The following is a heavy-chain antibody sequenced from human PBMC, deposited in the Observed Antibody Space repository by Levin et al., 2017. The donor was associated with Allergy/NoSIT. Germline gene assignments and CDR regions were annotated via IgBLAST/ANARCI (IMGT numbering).Heavy chain of an antibody. J-gene: IGHJ3*02. Sequence: PGGSLRLSCAASGFTFSSYSMNWVRQAPGKGLEWVSSISSSSSYIYYADSVKGRFTISRDNAKNSLYLQMNSLRAEDTAVYYCAREMTTTDAFDIWGQGTMVTVSS. CDR2: ISSSSSYI. V-gene: IGHV3-21*01. CDR3: AREMTTTDAFDI. D-gene: IGHD4-11*01. CDR1: GFTFSSYS.